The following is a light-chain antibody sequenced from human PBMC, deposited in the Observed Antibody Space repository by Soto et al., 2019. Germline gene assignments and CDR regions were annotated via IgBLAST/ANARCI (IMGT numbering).Light chain of an antibody. J-gene: IGLJ1*01. CDR3: CSYAGSSTPFV. CDR1: SSDVGSYNL. Sequence: QSALTQPASVSGSPGQSITISCTGTSSDVGSYNLVSWYQQHPGKAPKLMIYEGSKRPSGVSNRFSGSKSGNTASLTISGLQAEDEADYYCCSYAGSSTPFVFXTGTKVTVL. V-gene: IGLV2-23*01. CDR2: EGS.